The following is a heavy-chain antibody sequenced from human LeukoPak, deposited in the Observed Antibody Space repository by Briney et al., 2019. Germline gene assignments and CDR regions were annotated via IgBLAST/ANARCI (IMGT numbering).Heavy chain of an antibody. D-gene: IGHD3-9*01. Sequence: TSETLSLTCTVSGGSISNYYWSWIRQPPGKGLEWIGYIYYSGSTNYNPSLKSRVTISVDTSKNQFSLKLSSVTAADTAVYYCARTYYDILTGYDFDYWGQGTLVTVSS. V-gene: IGHV4-59*01. J-gene: IGHJ4*02. CDR3: ARTYYDILTGYDFDY. CDR2: IYYSGST. CDR1: GGSISNYY.